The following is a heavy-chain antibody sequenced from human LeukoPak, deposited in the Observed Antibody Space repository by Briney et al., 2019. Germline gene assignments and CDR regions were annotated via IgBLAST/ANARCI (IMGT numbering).Heavy chain of an antibody. CDR1: GFTFSSYG. CDR2: ISYDGSNK. D-gene: IGHD3-10*01. J-gene: IGHJ5*02. Sequence: PGRSLRLSCAASGFTFSSYGMHWVRQAPGKGLEWGAVISYDGSNKYYADSVKGRFTISRDNSKSTLYLQMNSLRAEDTAVYYCAALWSGFDPWGQGTLVTVSS. CDR3: AALWSGFDP. V-gene: IGHV3-30*03.